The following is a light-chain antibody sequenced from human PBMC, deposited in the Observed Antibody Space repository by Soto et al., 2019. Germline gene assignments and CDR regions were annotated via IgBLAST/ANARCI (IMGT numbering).Light chain of an antibody. Sequence: DVVMTQFPLSLPVTPGESASISCRSSQSLLHSSGYDYLDWYLQKPGQSPQLLIYLGTHRASGVRYRFCGSASGPDFTLMISRVEAEDVGVYYCMQGAQTPPTCGQGTKVEIK. CDR3: MQGAQTPPT. CDR2: LGT. CDR1: QSLLHSSGYDY. V-gene: IGKV2-28*01. J-gene: IGKJ1*01.